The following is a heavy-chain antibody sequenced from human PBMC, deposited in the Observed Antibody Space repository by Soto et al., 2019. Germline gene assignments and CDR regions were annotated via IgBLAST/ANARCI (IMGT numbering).Heavy chain of an antibody. Sequence: AVRRVLKNQGKGLEWVSAISGSGGSTYYADSVKGRFTISRDNSKNTLYLQMNSLRAEDTAVYYCARASYSGYDLDAFDIWGQGTMVTVSS. J-gene: IGHJ3*02. V-gene: IGHV3-23*01. D-gene: IGHD5-12*01. CDR3: ARASYSGYDLDAFDI. CDR2: ISGSGGST. CDR1: A.